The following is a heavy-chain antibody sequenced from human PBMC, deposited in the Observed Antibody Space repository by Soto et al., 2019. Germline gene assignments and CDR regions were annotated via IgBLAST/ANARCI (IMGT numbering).Heavy chain of an antibody. J-gene: IGHJ6*02. CDR1: GLTFSDCY. CDR2: ISSSGSSI. V-gene: IGHV3-11*01. Sequence: QVQLVESGGGLVKPGGSLRLSCAASGLTFSDCYMNWIRQAPGQGLEWVSYISSSGSSINYAGSVKGRFTISRDNAKNSLYRQMNSLRAEDTAMYYCARVRFGEWGYAMDVWGQGTTVTVSS. D-gene: IGHD3-10*01. CDR3: ARVRFGEWGYAMDV.